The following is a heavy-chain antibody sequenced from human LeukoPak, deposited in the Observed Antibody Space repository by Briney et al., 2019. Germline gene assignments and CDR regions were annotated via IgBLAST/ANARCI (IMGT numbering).Heavy chain of an antibody. Sequence: GGSLRLSCSASGFTFSTYWMSWVRQAPGKGLEWVANIKQDGSEKYYVDSVKGRFTISRDNAKNSLYLQMNSLRAEDTAVYYCARVNGLRYIDYWGQGTLVTVSS. CDR3: ARVNGLRYIDY. J-gene: IGHJ4*02. CDR2: IKQDGSEK. D-gene: IGHD1-1*01. V-gene: IGHV3-7*03. CDR1: GFTFSTYW.